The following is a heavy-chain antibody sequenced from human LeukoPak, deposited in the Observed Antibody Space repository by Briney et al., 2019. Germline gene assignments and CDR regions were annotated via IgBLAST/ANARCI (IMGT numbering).Heavy chain of an antibody. CDR3: ARNKEGKSLDY. Sequence: ASVKVSCKASGYTFTDYNIHWVRQAPGQGLEWMAWMNPNSGGTSYAQKFQGRVTMTRDTSISTAYMELSRLRFDDTAVYYCARNKEGKSLDYWGQGTLVTVSS. V-gene: IGHV1-2*02. J-gene: IGHJ4*02. CDR1: GYTFTDYN. CDR2: MNPNSGGT.